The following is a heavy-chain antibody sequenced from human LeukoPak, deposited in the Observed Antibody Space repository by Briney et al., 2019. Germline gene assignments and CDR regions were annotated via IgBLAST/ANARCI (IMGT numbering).Heavy chain of an antibody. Sequence: GGSLRLSCAASGFTFSSYSMNWVRQAPGKGLEWVSTISGAGGSTYYADSVKGRFTISRDNSKNTLYLQMNSLRAEDTAAYYCATQNYNSTWVFDYWGQGTLVTVSS. CDR2: ISGAGGST. CDR3: ATQNYNSTWVFDY. D-gene: IGHD6-13*01. V-gene: IGHV3-23*01. J-gene: IGHJ4*02. CDR1: GFTFSSYS.